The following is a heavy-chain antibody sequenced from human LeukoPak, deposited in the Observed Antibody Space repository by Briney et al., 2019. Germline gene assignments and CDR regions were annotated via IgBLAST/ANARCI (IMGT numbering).Heavy chain of an antibody. CDR2: ISYDGSNK. CDR3: ARAGSIAALGDDY. D-gene: IGHD6-6*01. Sequence: GGSLRLSCAASGFTFSSYAMHWVRQAPGKGLGWVAVISYDGSNKYYADSVKGRFTISRDNSKNTLYLQMNSLRAEGTAVYYCARAGSIAALGDDYWGQGTLVTVSS. V-gene: IGHV3-30-3*01. J-gene: IGHJ4*02. CDR1: GFTFSSYA.